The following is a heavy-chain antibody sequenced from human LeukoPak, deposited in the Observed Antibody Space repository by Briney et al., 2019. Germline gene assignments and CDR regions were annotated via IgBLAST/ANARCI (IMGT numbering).Heavy chain of an antibody. J-gene: IGHJ5*02. V-gene: IGHV3-23*01. CDR3: AKGEITMVRGARTFDP. Sequence: PGGSLRLSCVASGFTFSSNGMHWVRQAPGKGLEWVSNIKWNGGSTYYADSVKGRFTISRDNSKNTLYLQMNSLRAEDTAVYYCAKGEITMVRGARTFDPWGQGTLVTVSS. D-gene: IGHD3-10*01. CDR1: GFTFSSNG. CDR2: IKWNGGST.